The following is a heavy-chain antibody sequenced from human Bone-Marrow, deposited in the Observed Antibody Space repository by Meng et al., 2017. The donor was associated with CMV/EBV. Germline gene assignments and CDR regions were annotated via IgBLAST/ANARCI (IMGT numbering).Heavy chain of an antibody. CDR3: ARENCSSTSCYYGMDV. D-gene: IGHD2-2*01. J-gene: IGHJ6*02. V-gene: IGHV3-33*01. CDR2: IWSDGSNT. CDR1: GFSFVNYG. Sequence: GESLKISCATSGFSFVNYGIHWVRQAPGKGLEWVAVIWSDGSNTYYADSVKGRFTISRDNSKNTVYLQMNSLRAEDTALYYCARENCSSTSCYYGMDVWGQGTTVTVSS.